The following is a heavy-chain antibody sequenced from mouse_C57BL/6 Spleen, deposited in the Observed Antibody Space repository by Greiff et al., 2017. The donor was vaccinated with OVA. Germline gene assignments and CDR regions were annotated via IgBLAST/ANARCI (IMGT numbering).Heavy chain of an antibody. CDR2: IYPGGGYT. Sequence: VKLMESGAELVRPGTSVKMSCKASGYTFTNYWIGWAKQRPGHGLEWIGDIYPGGGYTNYNEKFKGKATLTADKSSSTAYMQFSSLTSEDSAIYYCARDYGSRGYFDYWGQGTTLTVSS. CDR1: GYTFTNYW. CDR3: ARDYGSRGYFDY. J-gene: IGHJ2*01. D-gene: IGHD1-1*01. V-gene: IGHV1-63*01.